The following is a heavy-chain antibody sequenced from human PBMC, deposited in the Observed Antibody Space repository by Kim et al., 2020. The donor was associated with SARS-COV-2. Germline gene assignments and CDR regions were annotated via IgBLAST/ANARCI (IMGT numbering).Heavy chain of an antibody. D-gene: IGHD3-22*01. Sequence: GGSLRLSCAASGFTLSGYWMHWVRQAPGKGLVWVSRINSDGSTTNYADSVKGRFTIPRDNAKNTLYLQMNSLRAEDTAVYSCGRRTLPGQYYYFDLWGRGPLVTVSS. CDR3: GRRTLPGQYYYFDL. J-gene: IGHJ2*01. CDR2: INSDGSTT. CDR1: GFTLSGYW. V-gene: IGHV3-74*01.